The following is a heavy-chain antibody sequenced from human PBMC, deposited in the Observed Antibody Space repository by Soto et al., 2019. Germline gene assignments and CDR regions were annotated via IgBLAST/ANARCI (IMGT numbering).Heavy chain of an antibody. V-gene: IGHV4-31*03. CDR1: GGSISSAAYY. Sequence: QVQLQESGPGLVKPSQTLSLTCTVSGGSISSAAYYCSWIRQHPGKGLEWIVYISHSGSTYYTPFLKSRVIISADTSKNQLSVNLTSVTAADKAVYYCASEYTYGSKFFECWGQGALVTVS. CDR2: ISHSGST. J-gene: IGHJ4*02. CDR3: ASEYTYGSKFFEC. D-gene: IGHD5-18*01.